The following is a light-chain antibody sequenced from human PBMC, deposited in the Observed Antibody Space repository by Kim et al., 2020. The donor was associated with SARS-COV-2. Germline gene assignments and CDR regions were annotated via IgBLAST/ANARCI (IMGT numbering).Light chain of an antibody. Sequence: GQSITSSCTGTSSDVGGYNYVAWYQQHPGKAPKLRIYDVSNRPSGVSNRFSGSKSGNTASLTISGLQAEDEADYYCSSYTSSSTYVFGTGTKVTVL. V-gene: IGLV2-14*03. CDR3: SSYTSSSTYV. CDR2: DVS. CDR1: SSDVGGYNY. J-gene: IGLJ1*01.